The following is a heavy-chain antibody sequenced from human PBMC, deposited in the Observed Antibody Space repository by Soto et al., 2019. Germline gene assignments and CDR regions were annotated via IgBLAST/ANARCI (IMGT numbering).Heavy chain of an antibody. D-gene: IGHD2-15*01. Sequence: PSETLSLTCTVSGGSISSSSYYWGWIRQPPGKGLEWIGSIYYSGSTYYNPSLKSRVTISVDTSKNQFSLKLSSVTAADTAVYYCASGYCSGGSCVHKEGGFDYWGQGTLVTVS. V-gene: IGHV4-39*07. CDR3: ASGYCSGGSCVHKEGGFDY. J-gene: IGHJ4*02. CDR2: IYYSGST. CDR1: GGSISSSSYY.